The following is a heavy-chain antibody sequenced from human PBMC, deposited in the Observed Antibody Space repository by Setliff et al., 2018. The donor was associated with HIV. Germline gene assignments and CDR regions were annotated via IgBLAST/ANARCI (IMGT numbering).Heavy chain of an antibody. CDR1: GDSISTDY. J-gene: IGHJ6*03. V-gene: IGHV4-4*09. D-gene: IGHD3-9*01. Sequence: SETLSLTCTVSGDSISTDYWTWIRQPPGKGLEWIGYIYNSASTSYNPSLKSRVTISVDTSKNQFSLKLRSVTAADTAVYYCARGAFSDMLAGYYRGGYYFMDVWGRGTTVTVSS. CDR2: IYNSAST. CDR3: ARGAFSDMLAGYYRGGYYFMDV.